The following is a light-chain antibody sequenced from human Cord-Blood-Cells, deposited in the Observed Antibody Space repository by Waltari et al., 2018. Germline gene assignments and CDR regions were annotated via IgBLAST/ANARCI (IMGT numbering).Light chain of an antibody. CDR2: DGS. Sequence: QSALTQPASVSGSPGQSITISCTGTSSDVGGSDYVSWYQQHPGKAPKLMIYDGSNRPSGVSNRLSGSKSGNTASLTISGLQAEDEADYYCSSYTSSSWVCGGGTKLTVL. CDR1: SSDVGGSDY. CDR3: SSYTSSSWV. V-gene: IGLV2-14*01. J-gene: IGLJ3*02.